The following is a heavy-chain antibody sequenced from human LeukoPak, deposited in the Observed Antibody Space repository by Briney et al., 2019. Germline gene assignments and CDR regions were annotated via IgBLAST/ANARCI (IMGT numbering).Heavy chain of an antibody. D-gene: IGHD3-10*01. CDR3: ARGGSQFGELKFRRRNWFDP. CDR1: GYSISSDYY. Sequence: SETLSLTCTVTGYSISSDYYWGWIRQPPGKGLAWIGSVSHSGSTYYNPSLKSRVTISFDTSKNQFSLHLRSVTAADTAVYYCARGGSQFGELKFRRRNWFDPWGQGTLVTVSS. CDR2: VSHSGST. V-gene: IGHV4-38-2*02. J-gene: IGHJ5*02.